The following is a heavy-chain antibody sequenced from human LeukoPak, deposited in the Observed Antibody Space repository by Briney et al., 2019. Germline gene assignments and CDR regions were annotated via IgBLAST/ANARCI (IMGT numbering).Heavy chain of an antibody. J-gene: IGHJ5*02. D-gene: IGHD3-10*01. CDR2: INPNSGDT. CDR3: ASDANVYYGSGSHNWFDP. V-gene: IGHV1-2*06. CDR1: GYSFTGYY. Sequence: ASVKVSCKASGYSFTGYYINWVRQAPGKGLEWMGRINPNSGDTNYAQNFQGRVTMTRDTSITTAYYMELSRVTSDDTAIYYGASDANVYYGSGSHNWFDPWGPGTLVTVSS.